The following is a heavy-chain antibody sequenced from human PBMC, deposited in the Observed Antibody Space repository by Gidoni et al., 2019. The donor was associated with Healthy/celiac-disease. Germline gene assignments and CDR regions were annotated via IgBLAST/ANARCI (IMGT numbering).Heavy chain of an antibody. Sequence: EVQLVESGGGLVQPGGSLRLSCAASGFTFSSYWSSWVRQAPGKGLEWVANRKKDGSEKYYVDSVKGRFTISRDNAKNSLYLQMNSLRAEDTAVYYCAREEGAARPYYWGQGTLVTVSS. J-gene: IGHJ4*02. CDR2: RKKDGSEK. CDR3: AREEGAARPYY. V-gene: IGHV3-7*01. D-gene: IGHD6-6*01. CDR1: GFTFSSYW.